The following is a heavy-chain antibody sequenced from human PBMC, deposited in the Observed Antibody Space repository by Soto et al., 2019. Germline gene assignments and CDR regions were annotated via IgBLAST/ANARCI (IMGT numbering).Heavy chain of an antibody. J-gene: IGHJ4*02. CDR3: AKYAGLSPRVRFNFDH. D-gene: IGHD3-10*01. Sequence: GGSLRLSCTASGFTFSTYSIAWVRQTSGRGLEWVSTISGSGGTTYYADSVKGRFTVSRANSRNTLYLQMNSLRAEDTAIYYCAKYAGLSPRVRFNFDHWGQGVLVTVSS. CDR2: ISGSGGTT. CDR1: GFTFSTYS. V-gene: IGHV3-23*01.